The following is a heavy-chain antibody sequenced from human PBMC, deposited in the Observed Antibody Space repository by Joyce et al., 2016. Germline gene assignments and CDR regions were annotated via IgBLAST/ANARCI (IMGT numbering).Heavy chain of an antibody. CDR1: GASISDSY. J-gene: IGHJ6*03. D-gene: IGHD3-10*01. CDR3: ARVHFGSGTFYFYYLDV. Sequence: QVELQESGPGLVKPSETLSLTCTVSGASISDSYWTWVRQSPGRGLEWFGYVDHTGTTKYIPSLKSRVTILRDTSKNQFALKLTSVTAADTAVYYCARVHFGSGTFYFYYLDVWGKGTSVIVSS. V-gene: IGHV4-59*01. CDR2: VDHTGTT.